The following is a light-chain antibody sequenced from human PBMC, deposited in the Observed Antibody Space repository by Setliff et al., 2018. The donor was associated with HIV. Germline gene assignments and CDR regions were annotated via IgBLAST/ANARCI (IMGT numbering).Light chain of an antibody. V-gene: IGLV2-14*01. Sequence: QSALTQPASVSGSPGQSITISCTGTSNDFGSYDYVSWYQHQPGKVPKLMIYEVSNRPSGVSGRFSGSKSGNTASLTISGLQTEDEADYYCSSFTSSSSYVFGTGTKVTVL. J-gene: IGLJ1*01. CDR1: SNDFGSYDY. CDR2: EVS. CDR3: SSFTSSSSYV.